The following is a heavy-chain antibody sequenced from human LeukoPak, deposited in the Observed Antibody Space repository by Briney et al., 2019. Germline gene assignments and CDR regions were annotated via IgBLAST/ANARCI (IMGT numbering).Heavy chain of an antibody. CDR3: VRDKDSGYDFYYYYYYMDV. V-gene: IGHV1-2*06. D-gene: IGHD5-12*01. J-gene: IGHJ6*03. CDR1: GYTFTGYY. Sequence: GASVKVSCKASGYTFTGYYMHWVRQAPGQGLEWMGRINPNSGGTNYAQKFQGRVTMTRDTSISTAYMELSRLRSDDTAVYYCVRDKDSGYDFYYYYYYMDVWGKGTTVTVSS. CDR2: INPNSGGT.